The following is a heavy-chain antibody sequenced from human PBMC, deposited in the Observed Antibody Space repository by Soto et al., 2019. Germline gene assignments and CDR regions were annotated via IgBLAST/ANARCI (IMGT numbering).Heavy chain of an antibody. Sequence: PGGSLRLSCAASGFTFSSYGMHWVRQAPGKGLEWVAVIWYDGSNKYYADSVKGRFTISRDNSKNTLYLQMNSLRAEDTAVYYCARGEYYYDSSGYYYLDYWGQGTLVTVSS. D-gene: IGHD3-22*01. V-gene: IGHV3-33*01. J-gene: IGHJ4*02. CDR2: IWYDGSNK. CDR1: GFTFSSYG. CDR3: ARGEYYYDSSGYYYLDY.